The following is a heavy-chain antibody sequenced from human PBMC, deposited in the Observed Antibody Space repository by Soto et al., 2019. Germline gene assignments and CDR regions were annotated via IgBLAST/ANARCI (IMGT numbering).Heavy chain of an antibody. V-gene: IGHV1-46*01. CDR2: INPTSGHT. CDR3: ARVSGLGSFDP. D-gene: IGHD3-16*01. CDR1: GYPFTTYY. Sequence: GASVKVSCKASGYPFTTYYIHWLRQAPGQGLDWMGLINPTSGHTTYAQNFRDRVTMTRDTSTSTVYMELSSLRSEDTAIYYCARVSGLGSFDPWGQGTLVPVYS. J-gene: IGHJ5*02.